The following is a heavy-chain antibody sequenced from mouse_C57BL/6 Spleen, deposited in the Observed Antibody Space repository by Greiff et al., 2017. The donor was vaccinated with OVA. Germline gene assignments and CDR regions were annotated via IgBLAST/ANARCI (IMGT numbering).Heavy chain of an antibody. CDR3: ARRDYGNFFDY. Sequence: QVQLQQPGAELVMPGASVKLSCKASGYTFTSYWMHWVKQRPGQGLEWIGEIDPSDSYTNYNQKFKGKSTLTVDKSSSTAYMQLSSLTSEDSAVYYCARRDYGNFFDYWGKGTTLTVSS. V-gene: IGHV1-69*01. CDR2: IDPSDSYT. J-gene: IGHJ2*01. CDR1: GYTFTSYW. D-gene: IGHD2-1*01.